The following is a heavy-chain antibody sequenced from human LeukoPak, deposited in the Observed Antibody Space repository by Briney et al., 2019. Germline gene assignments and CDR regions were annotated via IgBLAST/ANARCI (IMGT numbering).Heavy chain of an antibody. V-gene: IGHV4-31*03. Sequence: PSETLSLTCTVSGGSISSGGYYWSWIRQHPGKGLEWIGYIYYSGSTYYNPSLKSRVTISVDTSKNQFSLKLSSVTAADAAVYYCASPYGGYDAFDIWGQGTMVTVSS. CDR2: IYYSGST. D-gene: IGHD3-16*01. J-gene: IGHJ3*02. CDR3: ASPYGGYDAFDI. CDR1: GGSISSGGYY.